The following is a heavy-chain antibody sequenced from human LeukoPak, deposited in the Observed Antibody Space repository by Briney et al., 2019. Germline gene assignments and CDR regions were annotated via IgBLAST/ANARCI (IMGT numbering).Heavy chain of an antibody. CDR2: ISYSGSP. CDR1: GGSINSCDSY. J-gene: IGHJ4*02. CDR3: ARVPYGSGTYYFDY. V-gene: IGHV4-30-4*01. Sequence: SQTLSLTCTVSGGSINSCDSYWSWIPQPPGKSLDWIVYISYSGSPYYNPSLRGQVAISGDTSENQFFLRFVSVTAADTAVYYCARVPYGSGTYYFDYWGQGILVTVSS. D-gene: IGHD3-10*01.